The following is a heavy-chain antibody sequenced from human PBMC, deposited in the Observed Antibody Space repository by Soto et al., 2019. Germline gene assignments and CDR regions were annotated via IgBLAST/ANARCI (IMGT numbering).Heavy chain of an antibody. CDR3: ARDPMTGYLQFDY. CDR1: GYTFTTYG. CDR2: ISAYNGNT. D-gene: IGHD3-9*01. V-gene: IGHV1-18*01. Sequence: QVQLVQSGAEVKKPGASVKVSCKASGYTFTTYGISWVRQAPGQGLEWMGWISAYNGNTNYAQKLQGRVTMTTDTXXXXXXXXXRSLRSDDTAVYYCARDPMTGYLQFDYWGQGTLXTVSS. J-gene: IGHJ4*02.